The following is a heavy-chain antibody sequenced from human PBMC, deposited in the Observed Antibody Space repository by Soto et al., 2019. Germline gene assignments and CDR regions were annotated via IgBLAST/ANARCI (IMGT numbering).Heavy chain of an antibody. J-gene: IGHJ6*02. CDR1: GGTFSSYA. V-gene: IGHV1-69*01. D-gene: IGHD2-15*01. CDR2: VIPIFVTA. CDR3: AGRGVGSVVVVAYVAPYYYYYGMDV. Sequence: QVQLVQSGAEVQKPGSSVKVSCKASGGTFSSYAISWVRQAPGQGLEWMGGVIPIFVTANYAQKCQGRVTITADDYTSTAYIELSSLRSEDTAVYYCAGRGVGSVVVVAYVAPYYYYYGMDVWGQGTTVTVSS.